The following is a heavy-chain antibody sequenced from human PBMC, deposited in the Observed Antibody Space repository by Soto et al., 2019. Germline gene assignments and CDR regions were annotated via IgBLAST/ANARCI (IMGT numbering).Heavy chain of an antibody. V-gene: IGHV1-8*01. Sequence: ASVKVSCKASGYTFTSYDINWVRQATGQGLEWMGWMNPNSGSTSYAQKFQGRVTMTRNTSMSTVYMELSSLRSEDTAVYYCARPDARNYYDSSGYYSYWGQGTLVTVSS. CDR2: MNPNSGST. CDR3: ARPDARNYYDSSGYYSY. J-gene: IGHJ4*02. CDR1: GYTFTSYD. D-gene: IGHD3-22*01.